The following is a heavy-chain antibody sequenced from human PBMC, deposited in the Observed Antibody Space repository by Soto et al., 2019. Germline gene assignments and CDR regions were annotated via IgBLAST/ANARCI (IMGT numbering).Heavy chain of an antibody. J-gene: IGHJ6*02. CDR3: AGRAGWWHPKTRRYYYGMDV. V-gene: IGHV1-69*13. CDR1: GYTFTSYY. Sequence: PAKVSCKASGYTFTSYYMHWVRQAPGQGLEWMGGIIHIFGTANYAQKFKGRVTITADESTSTAYMELSSRRSEDTAVYYCAGRAGWWHPKTRRYYYGMDVLAQGTTVTVSS. CDR2: IIHIFGTA. D-gene: IGHD2-15*01.